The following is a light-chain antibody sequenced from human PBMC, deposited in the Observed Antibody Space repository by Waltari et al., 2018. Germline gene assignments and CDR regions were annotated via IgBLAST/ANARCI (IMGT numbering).Light chain of an antibody. CDR1: GSDVGGYDY. V-gene: IGLV2-14*01. Sequence: QSALTQPASVSGSPGQSITISCTGTGSDVGGYDYVAWYQQHPGKAPKLVFYEVSNRPSGVSYRLPASKSGNTASLTISGLQAEDEADYYCSSYTPITISNWVFGGGTKLTVL. CDR3: SSYTPITISNWV. CDR2: EVS. J-gene: IGLJ3*02.